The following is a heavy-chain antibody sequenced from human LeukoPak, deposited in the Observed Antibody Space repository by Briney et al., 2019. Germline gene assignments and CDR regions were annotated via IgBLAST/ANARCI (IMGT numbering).Heavy chain of an antibody. J-gene: IGHJ2*01. CDR3: ARAGSGSAGGWYFDL. CDR2: ISAYNGNT. Sequence: GASVKVSCKASGYAFTSYGISWVRQAPGEGLEWMGWISAYNGNTNYAQKLQGRVTMTTDTSTSTAYMELRSLRSDDTAVYYCARAGSGSAGGWYFDLWGRGTLVTVSS. V-gene: IGHV1-18*01. CDR1: GYAFTSYG. D-gene: IGHD1-26*01.